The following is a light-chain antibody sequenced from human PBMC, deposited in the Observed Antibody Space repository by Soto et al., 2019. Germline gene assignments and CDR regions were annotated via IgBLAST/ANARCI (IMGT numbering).Light chain of an antibody. CDR1: SADIGSHNR. CDR3: SSSSSNSASVL. J-gene: IGLJ2*01. Sequence: QSVLTQPPSMSGSPGQSITISCKGSSADIGSHNRVSWYHQPPDTAPKLIIYDVNDRPSGVPDRLSGSKSADTASLSISGLQPEDEGVYYCSSSSSNSASVLFGGGTKLTVL. CDR2: DVN. V-gene: IGLV2-18*02.